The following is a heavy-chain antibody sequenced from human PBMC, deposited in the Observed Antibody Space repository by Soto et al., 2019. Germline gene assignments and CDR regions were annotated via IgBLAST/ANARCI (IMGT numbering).Heavy chain of an antibody. CDR1: GGSISSYY. V-gene: IGHV4-59*01. CDR3: SRVREANPYYDFWSGYYPYYYWGRKV. J-gene: IGHJ6*02. D-gene: IGHD3-3*01. Sequence: SETLSLPCTVSGGSISSYYWSWIRQPPGKGLEWIGYIYYSGSTNYNPSLKSRVNISVDTSKNQFSLKLSSVTAADTAVHYCSRVREANPYYDFWSGYYPYYYWGRKVWGQGTTV. CDR2: IYYSGST.